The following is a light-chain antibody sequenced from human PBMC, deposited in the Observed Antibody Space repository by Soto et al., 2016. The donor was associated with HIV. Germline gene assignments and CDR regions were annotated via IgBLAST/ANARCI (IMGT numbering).Light chain of an antibody. Sequence: SYVLTQPPSLSVAPRKTARITCGGNNVGSKSVQWYQQKPGQAPILVLYDDSDRPSGIPERFSGSNSGDTATLSISRVEAGDEADYYCQVWDASTDLVVFGGGTRLNVL. CDR3: QVWDASTDLVV. CDR1: NVGSKS. CDR2: DDS. V-gene: IGLV3-21*03. J-gene: IGLJ2*01.